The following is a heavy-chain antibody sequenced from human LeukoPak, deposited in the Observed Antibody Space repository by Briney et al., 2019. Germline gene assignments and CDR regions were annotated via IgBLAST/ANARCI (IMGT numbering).Heavy chain of an antibody. CDR3: AKDRPFGSYYNY. J-gene: IGHJ4*02. CDR1: GCTFSSYA. D-gene: IGHD1-26*01. Sequence: GGSLRLSCVASGCTFSSYAMSWVRQAAGKGLEWVSAISGSGGSTYYADSVKGRFTISRDNSKNTLYLQMNSLRAEDTAVYYCAKDRPFGSYYNYWGQGTLVTVSS. CDR2: ISGSGGST. V-gene: IGHV3-23*01.